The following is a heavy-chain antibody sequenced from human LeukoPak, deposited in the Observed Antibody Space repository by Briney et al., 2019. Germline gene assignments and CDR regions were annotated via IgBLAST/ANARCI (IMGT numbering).Heavy chain of an antibody. Sequence: GASVKVSCKASGYTFTSFDINWMRQGTGQGLEWMGWMNPNSGNTGYAQKFQGRVTMTRSTSISTAYMELSSLRSEDTAVYYCARGSVTDWFDPWGQGTLVTVSS. D-gene: IGHD3-10*01. V-gene: IGHV1-8*01. CDR2: MNPNSGNT. CDR1: GYTFTSFD. J-gene: IGHJ5*02. CDR3: ARGSVTDWFDP.